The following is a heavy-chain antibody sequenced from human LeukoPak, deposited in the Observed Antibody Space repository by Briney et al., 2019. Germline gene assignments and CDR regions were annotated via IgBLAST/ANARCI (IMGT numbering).Heavy chain of an antibody. D-gene: IGHD3-10*01. CDR3: ARAKPKNMVRGLIMRRESRYYFDY. Sequence: GGSLRLSCAASGFTVSSNYMSWVRQAPGKGLEWVSVIYRGGITYYADSVKGRFTISRDNSKSTLYIQMNSLRADDTPVYYCARAKPKNMVRGLIMRRESRYYFDYWGQGTLVTVSS. V-gene: IGHV3-53*01. CDR1: GFTVSSNY. CDR2: IYRGGIT. J-gene: IGHJ4*02.